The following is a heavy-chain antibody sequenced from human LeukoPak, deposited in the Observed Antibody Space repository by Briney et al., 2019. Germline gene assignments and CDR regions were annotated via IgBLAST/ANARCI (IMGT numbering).Heavy chain of an antibody. V-gene: IGHV1-2*02. CDR3: ARQEADPHQLLFR. CDR2: INPNSGGT. Sequence: ASVKVSCKASGYTFTGYYMHWVRQAPGQGLEWMGWINPNSGGTNYAQKLQGRVTMTRDTSISTAYMELSRLRSDDTAVYYCARQEADPHQLLFRWGQGTLVTVSS. J-gene: IGHJ4*02. CDR1: GYTFTGYY. D-gene: IGHD2-2*01.